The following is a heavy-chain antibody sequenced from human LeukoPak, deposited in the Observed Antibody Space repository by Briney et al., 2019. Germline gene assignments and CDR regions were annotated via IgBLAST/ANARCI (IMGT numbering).Heavy chain of an antibody. Sequence: GGSLRLSCAASGFTFDDYGMSWVRQAPGKGLEWVSGINWNGGSTGYADSVKGRFTISRDNSKNTLYLQMNSLRAEDTAVYYCAKLHGVVTVGYFDYWGQGTLVTVSS. V-gene: IGHV3-20*04. D-gene: IGHD4-23*01. CDR3: AKLHGVVTVGYFDY. CDR1: GFTFDDYG. J-gene: IGHJ4*02. CDR2: INWNGGST.